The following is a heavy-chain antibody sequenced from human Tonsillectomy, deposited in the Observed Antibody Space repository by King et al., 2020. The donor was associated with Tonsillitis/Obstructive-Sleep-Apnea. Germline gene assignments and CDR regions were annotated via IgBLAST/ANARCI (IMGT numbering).Heavy chain of an antibody. CDR1: GYIFTGYY. J-gene: IGHJ5*02. V-gene: IGHV1-2*06. Sequence: QLVQSGAEVKKPGASVKVSCKASGYIFTGYYMHWVRQAPGQGLEWMGRINPNSGATNYAQKFQGRVTMTRDTSISTVYMELSRVRSDDTAVYFCARDGLRCGSTSCYADWFDHWGQGTLVTVSS. D-gene: IGHD2-2*01. CDR2: INPNSGAT. CDR3: ARDGLRCGSTSCYADWFDH.